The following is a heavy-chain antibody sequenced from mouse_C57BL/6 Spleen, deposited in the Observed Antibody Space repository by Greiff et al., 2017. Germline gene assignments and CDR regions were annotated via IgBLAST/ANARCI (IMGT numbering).Heavy chain of an antibody. J-gene: IGHJ4*01. CDR3: ASADYSNYGGAMDY. D-gene: IGHD2-5*01. V-gene: IGHV1-64*01. CDR2: IHPNSGST. Sequence: QVQLQQPGAELVKPGASVKLSCKASGYTFTSYWMHWVKQRPGQGLEWIGMIHPNSGSTNYNEKFKSKATLTVDKSSSTAYMQLSSLTSEDAAVYDCASADYSNYGGAMDYWGQGTSVTVSS. CDR1: GYTFTSYW.